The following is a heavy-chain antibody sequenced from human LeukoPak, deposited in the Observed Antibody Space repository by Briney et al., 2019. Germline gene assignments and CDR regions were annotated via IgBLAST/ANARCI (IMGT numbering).Heavy chain of an antibody. V-gene: IGHV4-39*01. D-gene: IGHD3-22*01. CDR3: ARLRTYDSSGPIDY. CDR2: IYYSGST. Sequence: SSETLSLTCSVSGDSISTSSSYWGWIRQPPGKGLEWIGSIYYSGSTYYNPSLKSRVTISVDTSKNQFSLKLSSVTAADTAVYYCARLRTYDSSGPIDYWGQGTLVTVSS. CDR1: GDSISTSSSY. J-gene: IGHJ4*02.